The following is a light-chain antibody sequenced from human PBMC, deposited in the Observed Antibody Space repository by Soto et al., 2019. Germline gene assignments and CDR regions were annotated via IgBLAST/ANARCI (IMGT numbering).Light chain of an antibody. CDR3: HQRSNWPPT. V-gene: IGKV3-11*01. Sequence: EIVMTQSAATLSLSPGERGTLSCRASQSVSGNLAWYQQKPGQTPRLLIYLTSNRATGIPARFSGSGSGTDFTLTISSLQPEDFAVYYCHQRSNWPPTFGGGTKVDI. CDR2: LTS. J-gene: IGKJ4*01. CDR1: QSVSGN.